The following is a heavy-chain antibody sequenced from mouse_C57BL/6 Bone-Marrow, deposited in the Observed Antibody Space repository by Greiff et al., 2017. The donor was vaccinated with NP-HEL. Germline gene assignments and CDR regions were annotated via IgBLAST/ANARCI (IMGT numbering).Heavy chain of an antibody. J-gene: IGHJ3*01. CDR1: GFTFTAYY. CDR2: IRNKANGYTT. CDR3: ARSRVGAY. Sequence: EVKLVESGGGLVQPGGSLSLSCAASGFTFTAYYMSWVRQPPGKALEWLGFIRNKANGYTTEYSASVKGRFTISRDNSQSILYLQMNALRAEDSATYYCARSRVGAYWGQGTLVTVSA. V-gene: IGHV7-3*01.